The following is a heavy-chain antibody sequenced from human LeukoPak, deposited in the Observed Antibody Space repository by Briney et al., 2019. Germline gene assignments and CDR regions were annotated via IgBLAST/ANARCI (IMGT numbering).Heavy chain of an antibody. J-gene: IGHJ4*02. CDR2: IRYDGSNK. CDR3: AKLAEGRSSSLRGDHY. D-gene: IGHD6-6*01. CDR1: GFTFSSYG. Sequence: GGSLRLSCAASGFTFSSYGMHWVRQAPGKGLEWVAFIRYDGSNKYYADSVKGRFTISRDNSKNTLYLQMNSLRAEDTAVYYCAKLAEGRSSSLRGDHYWGQGTLVTVSS. V-gene: IGHV3-30*02.